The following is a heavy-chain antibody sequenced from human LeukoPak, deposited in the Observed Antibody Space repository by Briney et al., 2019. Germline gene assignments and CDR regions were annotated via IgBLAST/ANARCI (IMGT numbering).Heavy chain of an antibody. CDR2: ISGSGGST. CDR1: GFTFSSYA. CDR3: AKGTMIDYYFDY. J-gene: IGHJ4*02. Sequence: GGSLRLSCAASGFTFSSYAMRWVRQAPGKGLEWVSAISGSGGSTYYADSVKGRFTISRDNSKNTLYLQMNSLRAEDTAVYYCAKGTMIDYYFDYWGQGTLVTVSS. D-gene: IGHD3-22*01. V-gene: IGHV3-23*01.